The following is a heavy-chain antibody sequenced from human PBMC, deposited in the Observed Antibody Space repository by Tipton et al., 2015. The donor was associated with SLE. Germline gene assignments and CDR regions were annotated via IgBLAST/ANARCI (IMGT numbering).Heavy chain of an antibody. D-gene: IGHD2-21*01. J-gene: IGHJ3*02. CDR3: ARHIVVVPEAFDI. Sequence: TLSLTCTVSGGSISSGSYYWSWIRQPAGKGLEWIGRIYTSGSTNYNPSLKSRLTISVDTSKNHFPLKLTSVTAADTAVYYCARHIVVVPEAFDIWGQGTMVTVSS. CDR1: GGSISSGSYY. V-gene: IGHV4-61*02. CDR2: IYTSGST.